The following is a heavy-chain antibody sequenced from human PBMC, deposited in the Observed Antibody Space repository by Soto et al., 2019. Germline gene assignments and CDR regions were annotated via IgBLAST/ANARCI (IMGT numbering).Heavy chain of an antibody. CDR3: AKDAVRRVPHFDY. CDR2: ISDSGNST. Sequence: GGSLRLSCAASGFTFSSYAMSWVRQAPGKGLEWVSTISDSGNSTYSADSVKGRFTISRDNSKNTLYLQMNSLRAEDTAVYYCAKDAVRRVPHFDYWGQGTLVTVS. CDR1: GFTFSSYA. D-gene: IGHD3-10*01. V-gene: IGHV3-23*01. J-gene: IGHJ4*02.